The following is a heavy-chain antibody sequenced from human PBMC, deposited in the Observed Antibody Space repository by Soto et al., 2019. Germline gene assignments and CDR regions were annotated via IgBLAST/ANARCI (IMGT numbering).Heavy chain of an antibody. J-gene: IGHJ6*01. CDR2: ISGSGGST. Sequence: GGSLKLSCAASGFTFSSYAMSWVRQAPGKGLEWVSAISGSGGSTYYADSVKGRFTISRDNSKNTLYLQMNSLRAEDTAVYYCARDLRAMIVVDDAEDYYGMDVRGQGTTVTVSS. CDR1: GFTFSSYA. CDR3: ARDLRAMIVVDDAEDYYGMDV. D-gene: IGHD3-22*01. V-gene: IGHV3-23*01.